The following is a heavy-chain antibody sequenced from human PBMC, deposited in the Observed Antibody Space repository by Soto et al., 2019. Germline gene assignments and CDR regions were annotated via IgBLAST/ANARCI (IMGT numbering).Heavy chain of an antibody. CDR1: GGTFSSYT. CDR3: ASGAAAAGPGY. CDR2: IIPILGIA. J-gene: IGHJ4*02. Sequence: QVQLVQSGAEVKKPGSSVQVSCKASGGTFSSYTISWVRQAPGQGLEWMGRIIPILGIANYAQKFQGRVTITADKSTSRADMELSSLRAEDTAVYYCASGAAAAGPGYWGQGTLVTVSS. D-gene: IGHD6-13*01. V-gene: IGHV1-69*02.